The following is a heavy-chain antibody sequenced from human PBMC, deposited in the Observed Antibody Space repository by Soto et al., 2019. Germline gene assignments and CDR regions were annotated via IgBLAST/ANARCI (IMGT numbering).Heavy chain of an antibody. CDR3: ARDFFWGGFGESNWLDP. D-gene: IGHD3-10*01. V-gene: IGHV1-18*01. Sequence: QVQLVQSGAEVKKPGASVKVSCKASGYTFTSYGISWVRQAPGQGLEWMGWISAYNGNTNYAQKFQGRVTMTTDTSTSKAYMELRSLRSDDTAVYYWARDFFWGGFGESNWLDPWGQGTLVTVSS. J-gene: IGHJ5*02. CDR2: ISAYNGNT. CDR1: GYTFTSYG.